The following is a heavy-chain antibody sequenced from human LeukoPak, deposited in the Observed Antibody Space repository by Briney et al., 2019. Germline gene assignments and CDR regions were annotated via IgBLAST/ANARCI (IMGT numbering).Heavy chain of an antibody. D-gene: IGHD3-3*01. V-gene: IGHV3-53*01. CDR2: IYTTGRT. CDR1: GFTVSSNS. CDR3: ARDLTIFYY. J-gene: IGHJ4*02. Sequence: PGGSLRLSCTVSGFTVSSNSMSWVRQAPGKGLEWVSFIYTTGRTHNSDSVKGRFTISRDSSKNTLYLQMNSLRAEDTAVYYCARDLTIFYYWGQGTLVTVSS.